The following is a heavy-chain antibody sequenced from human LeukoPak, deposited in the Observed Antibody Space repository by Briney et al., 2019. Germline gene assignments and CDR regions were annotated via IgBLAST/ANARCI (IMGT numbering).Heavy chain of an antibody. V-gene: IGHV3-48*03. CDR1: GFTFSRFE. J-gene: IGHJ4*02. CDR2: ISNSGSTT. D-gene: IGHD2-15*01. Sequence: GGSLRLSCVASGFTFSRFEMNWVRQAPGKGLEWLSYISNSGSTTYLADSVKGRFNVSRDNAKNSLYLQMSSLRAEDTGVYYCARGYCGGGSCYYLLGWGQGTLVTVSS. CDR3: ARGYCGGGSCYYLLG.